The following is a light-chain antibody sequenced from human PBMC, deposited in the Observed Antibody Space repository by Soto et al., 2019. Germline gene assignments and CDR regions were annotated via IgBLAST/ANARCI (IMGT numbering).Light chain of an antibody. J-gene: IGKJ1*01. CDR2: WAS. V-gene: IGKV4-1*01. CDR1: QSVLYSPNNKNS. CDR3: QQYYRSPPT. Sequence: DIVMTQSPDSLAVSLGERATINCKSSQSVLYSPNNKNSLAWYQQKPGQPPKLFIYWASIRESGVPDRFSGSGSGTDFTLTISSLQAEDVAVYYCQQYYRSPPTFCQGTKVEIK.